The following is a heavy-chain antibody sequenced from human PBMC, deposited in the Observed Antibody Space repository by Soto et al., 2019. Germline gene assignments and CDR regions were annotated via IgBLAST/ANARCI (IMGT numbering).Heavy chain of an antibody. CDR2: IKSETDGGTI. CDR1: GFTFSNVW. D-gene: IGHD6-19*01. V-gene: IGHV3-15*07. Sequence: EVQLVESGGGLVKPGGSLRLSCAGSGFTFSNVWMNWVRQAPGKGLVWVGRIKSETDGGTIDYAAPVKGRFTISRDDSNSSLYLQMNSLTTEDTATYYCTPLALKYNSDWYPLSDWGQGTRVTVSS. CDR3: TPLALKYNSDWYPLSD. J-gene: IGHJ4*02.